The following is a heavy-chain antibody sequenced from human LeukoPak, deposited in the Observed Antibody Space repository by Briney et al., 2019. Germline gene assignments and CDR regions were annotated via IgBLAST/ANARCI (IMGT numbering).Heavy chain of an antibody. V-gene: IGHV3-48*04. CDR1: GFTFSSYS. CDR2: ISSSSSTI. J-gene: IGHJ3*02. CDR3: ARTDYYDSRGYYYSAFDI. Sequence: GGSLRLSCAASGFTFSSYSMNWVRQAPGKGLEWVSYISSSSSTIYYADSVKGRFTISRDNAKNSLYLQMNSLRAEDTAVYYCARTDYYDSRGYYYSAFDIWGQGTMVTVSS. D-gene: IGHD3-22*01.